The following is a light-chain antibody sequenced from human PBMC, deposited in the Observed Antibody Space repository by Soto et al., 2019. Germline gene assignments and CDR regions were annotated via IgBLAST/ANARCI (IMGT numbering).Light chain of an antibody. Sequence: EIVMTQSPATLSVSPGEGASLSCRASQSVRSDLAWYQQKPGQTPRLLIFGASTRATGIPARFSGSGSGTEFALTISSLQSEDFAIYYCQQYNNWPLTFGGGTKVEI. CDR1: QSVRSD. CDR2: GAS. V-gene: IGKV3-15*01. CDR3: QQYNNWPLT. J-gene: IGKJ4*01.